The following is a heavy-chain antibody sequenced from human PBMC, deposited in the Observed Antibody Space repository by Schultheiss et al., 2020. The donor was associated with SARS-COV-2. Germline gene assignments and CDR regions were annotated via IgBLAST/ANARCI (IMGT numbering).Heavy chain of an antibody. CDR2: VYPGDSDT. CDR1: GFSFITHG. J-gene: IGHJ4*02. CDR3: ARLSDILTGYYSLDY. Sequence: GGSLRLSCKGSGFSFITHGIGWVRQMPGKGLEWMGTVYPGDSDTKYSPSFQGQVTISADKSISTAYLRWISLKASDTAMYYCARLSDILTGYYSLDYWGQGALVTVSS. D-gene: IGHD3-9*01. V-gene: IGHV5-51*01.